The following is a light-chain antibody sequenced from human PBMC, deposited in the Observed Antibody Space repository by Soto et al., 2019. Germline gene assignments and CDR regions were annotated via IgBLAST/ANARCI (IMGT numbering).Light chain of an antibody. V-gene: IGLV1-40*01. J-gene: IGLJ2*01. CDR3: LSYYIRLSGWGMV. CDR1: SSNIGAGYD. CDR2: GNS. Sequence: QSVLTQPPSVSGAPGQRVTISCTGSSSNIGAGYDVHWYQQLPGTAPKLLIYGNSNRPSGVPDRFSGSNSGTSACVAMTGLGAEYEAHYICLSYYIRLSGWGMVFRGRFKLNVL.